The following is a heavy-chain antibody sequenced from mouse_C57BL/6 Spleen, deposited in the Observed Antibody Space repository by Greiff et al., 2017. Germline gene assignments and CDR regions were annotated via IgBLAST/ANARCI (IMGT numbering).Heavy chain of an antibody. D-gene: IGHD2-1*01. V-gene: IGHV1-4*01. J-gene: IGHJ4*01. CDR1: GYTFTSYT. CDR3: ARIPMVTAYYAMDY. CDR2: INPSSGYT. Sequence: QVQLQQSGAELARPGASVKMSCKASGYTFTSYTMHWVKQRPGQGLEWIGYINPSSGYTKYNQKFKDKATLTADKSSSTAYMQLSSLTSEDSAVYDCARIPMVTAYYAMDYWGQGTSVTVSS.